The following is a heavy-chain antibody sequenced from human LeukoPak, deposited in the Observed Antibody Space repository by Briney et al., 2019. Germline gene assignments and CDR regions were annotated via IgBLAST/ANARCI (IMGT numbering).Heavy chain of an antibody. V-gene: IGHV3-48*01. Sequence: GGSLRLSCAASGFTFSSYSMLWVRQAPGKGLEWVSYISSSSSTIYYADSVKGRFTISRDNAKNSLYLQMNTLRAEDTAVYYCAELGITMIGGVWGKGTTVTISS. CDR2: ISSSSSTI. CDR3: AELGITMIGGV. CDR1: GFTFSSYS. D-gene: IGHD3-10*02. J-gene: IGHJ6*04.